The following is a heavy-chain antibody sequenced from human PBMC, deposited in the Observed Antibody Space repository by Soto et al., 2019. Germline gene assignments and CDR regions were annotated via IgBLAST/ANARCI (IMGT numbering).Heavy chain of an antibody. Sequence: LRLSCAASGFTFSSYAMNWVRQAPGKGLQWVSGISGSGGTTYYADSVKGRFTISRDNSKNTVYLQMNSLRAEDTAVYYCAKSPDKYADTFDYWGQGTLVTVSS. CDR1: GFTFSSYA. CDR2: ISGSGGTT. CDR3: AKSPDKYADTFDY. D-gene: IGHD2-2*01. J-gene: IGHJ4*02. V-gene: IGHV3-23*01.